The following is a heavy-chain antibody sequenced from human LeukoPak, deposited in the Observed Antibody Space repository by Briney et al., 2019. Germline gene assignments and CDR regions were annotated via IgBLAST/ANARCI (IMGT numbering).Heavy chain of an antibody. CDR3: ASVILTGYKVDY. V-gene: IGHV3-21*01. Sequence: PGGSLRLSCAASGFTFSSYSMNWVRQAPGKGLEWVSSISSSSSYIYYADSVKGRFTISRDNAKNSLYLQMNSLRAEDTAVYYCASVILTGYKVDYWGQGTLVTVSS. D-gene: IGHD3-9*01. J-gene: IGHJ4*02. CDR2: ISSSSSYI. CDR1: GFTFSSYS.